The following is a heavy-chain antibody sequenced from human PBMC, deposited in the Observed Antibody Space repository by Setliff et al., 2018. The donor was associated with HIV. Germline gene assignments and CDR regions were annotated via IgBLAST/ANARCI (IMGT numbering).Heavy chain of an antibody. J-gene: IGHJ4*02. CDR3: ARLYDSSGYYYVMGRLGYDY. D-gene: IGHD3-22*01. Sequence: PSETLSLTCSVSGDSISSGFYYWGWIRQPPGKGLEWIGEINHSGSTSYNPSLKSRVTISVDTSKNQFSLKLSSVTAADTAVYYCARLYDSSGYYYVMGRLGYDYWGQGTLVTVSS. CDR1: GDSISSGFYY. CDR2: INHSGST. V-gene: IGHV4-39*07.